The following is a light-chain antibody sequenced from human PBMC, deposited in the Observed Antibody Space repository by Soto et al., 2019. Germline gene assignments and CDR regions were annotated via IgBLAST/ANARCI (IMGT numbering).Light chain of an antibody. CDR3: QQYVGWPLS. CDR1: EPLNNK. J-gene: IGKJ4*01. Sequence: VVMTQSPVSLSLSPGEGATISCWASEPLNNKLAWYQQKPGQAPRLLIFDASARATGVPARFSGSGSGTEFTLTISSPQSEDLGVYYCQQYVGWPLSFGGGTRVEIK. CDR2: DAS. V-gene: IGKV3-15*01.